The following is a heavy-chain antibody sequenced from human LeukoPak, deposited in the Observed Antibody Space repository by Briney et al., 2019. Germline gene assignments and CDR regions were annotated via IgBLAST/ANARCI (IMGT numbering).Heavy chain of an antibody. Sequence: PSETLSLTCTVSGGSINSYYWTWIRQPPGKRLEWIGFIYYSGRTNYNPSLKSRVTISIDTSKNNFSLKLSSVTAADTAVYYCARVSLVRGAPDNYFDYWGQGTLVTVSS. CDR1: GGSINSYY. D-gene: IGHD3-10*01. CDR2: IYYSGRT. J-gene: IGHJ4*02. CDR3: ARVSLVRGAPDNYFDY. V-gene: IGHV4-59*01.